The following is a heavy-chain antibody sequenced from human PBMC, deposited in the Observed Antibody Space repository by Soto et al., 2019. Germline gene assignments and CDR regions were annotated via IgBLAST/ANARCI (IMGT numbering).Heavy chain of an antibody. CDR3: AREGITKLYYHAMDV. D-gene: IGHD3-10*02. Sequence: PGGSLRLSCVGSGFTFSRYAMHWVRQAPGKGLEWVTVMSYDGGDQYYADSVKGRFTISRDNSENTVFLQMNSLRVEDTAVYYCAREGITKLYYHAMDVWGPGTTVTVSS. J-gene: IGHJ6*02. CDR2: MSYDGGDQ. CDR1: GFTFSRYA. V-gene: IGHV3-30-3*01.